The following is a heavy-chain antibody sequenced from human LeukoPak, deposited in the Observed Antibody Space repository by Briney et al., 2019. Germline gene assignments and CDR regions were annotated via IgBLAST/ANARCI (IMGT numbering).Heavy chain of an antibody. CDR3: AVFSTSSAGVLGAFDV. Sequence: KSGGSLRLSCAASGFTFRDYYMSWIRQAPGKGLEWVSHIGGSGSTIYYADSVKGRFTISRHNAKNSLHLQMNSLRAEDTAVYYCAVFSTSSAGVLGAFDVWGQGTMVTVSS. CDR2: IGGSGSTI. D-gene: IGHD2-2*01. V-gene: IGHV3-11*04. J-gene: IGHJ3*01. CDR1: GFTFRDYY.